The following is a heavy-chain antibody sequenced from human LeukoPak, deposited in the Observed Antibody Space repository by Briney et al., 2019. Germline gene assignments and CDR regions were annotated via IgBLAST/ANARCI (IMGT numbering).Heavy chain of an antibody. Sequence: ASVKVSCKASGGTFSSYAISWVRQAPGQGLEWMGWINPNSGGTNYAQKFQGRVTMTRDTSISTAYMELSRLRSDDTAVYYCARVAVAYSDFGYWGQGTLVTVSS. D-gene: IGHD6-19*01. V-gene: IGHV1-2*02. J-gene: IGHJ4*02. CDR2: INPNSGGT. CDR3: ARVAVAYSDFGY. CDR1: GGTFSSYA.